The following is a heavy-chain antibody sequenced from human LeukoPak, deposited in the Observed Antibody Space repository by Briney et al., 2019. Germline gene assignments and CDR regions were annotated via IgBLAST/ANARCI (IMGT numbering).Heavy chain of an antibody. CDR3: ARSADYYDSSGYRDAFDI. CDR2: ISSSGSTI. D-gene: IGHD3-22*01. Sequence: GGSLRLSCAASGLTFSSYEMNWVRQAPGTGLEWVSYISSSGSTIYYADSVKGRFTISRDNAKNSLYLQMNSLRAEDTAVYYCARSADYYDSSGYRDAFDIWGQGTMVTVSS. V-gene: IGHV3-48*03. CDR1: GLTFSSYE. J-gene: IGHJ3*02.